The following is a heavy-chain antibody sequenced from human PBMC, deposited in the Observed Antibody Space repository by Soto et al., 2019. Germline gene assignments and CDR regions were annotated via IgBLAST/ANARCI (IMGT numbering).Heavy chain of an antibody. D-gene: IGHD5-12*01. Sequence: EASVKVSCKASGGTFSSYAISWVRQAPGQGLEWMGGIIPIFGTANYAQKFQGRVTITADESTSTAYMELSSLRSEDTAVYYCASAREMATYDYWGQGTLVTVSS. CDR1: GGTFSSYA. CDR2: IIPIFGTA. V-gene: IGHV1-69*13. J-gene: IGHJ4*02. CDR3: ASAREMATYDY.